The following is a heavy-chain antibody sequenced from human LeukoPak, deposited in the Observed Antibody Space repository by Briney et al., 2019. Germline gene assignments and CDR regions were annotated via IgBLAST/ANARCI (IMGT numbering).Heavy chain of an antibody. V-gene: IGHV1-2*02. Sequence: GASVKVSCKASGYTFTGYYMHWVRQAPGQGLEWMGWINPNSGGTNYAQKFQGRVTMTRDTSISTAYMELSRLRSDDTAVYYCARVGHIVATTPMYYFDYWGQGTLVTVSS. J-gene: IGHJ4*02. CDR2: INPNSGGT. CDR3: ARVGHIVATTPMYYFDY. D-gene: IGHD5-12*01. CDR1: GYTFTGYY.